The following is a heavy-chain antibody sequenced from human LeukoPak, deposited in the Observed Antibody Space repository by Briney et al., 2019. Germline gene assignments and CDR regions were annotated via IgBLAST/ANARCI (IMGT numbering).Heavy chain of an antibody. CDR1: GGSISSYY. D-gene: IGHD6-13*01. CDR2: IYYSGST. V-gene: IGHV4-59*01. J-gene: IGHJ4*02. CDR3: ARDLYSSSWLNYFDY. Sequence: SETLSLTCTVSGGSISSYYWSWIRQPPGKGLEWSGYIYYSGSTNYNTSLKRRVTISVDTSKNQFSLKLSSVTAADTAVYYCARDLYSSSWLNYFDYWGQGTLVTVSS.